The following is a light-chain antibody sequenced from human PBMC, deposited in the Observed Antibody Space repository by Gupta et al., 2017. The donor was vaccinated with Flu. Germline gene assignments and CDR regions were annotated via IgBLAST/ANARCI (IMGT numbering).Light chain of an antibody. J-gene: IGLJ3*02. CDR2: EGS. Sequence: QSALPPPASVPVSPSQSITTACTATSSDVGSYNLVSWYQQHPGKAPNLMIYEGSKRPSGVSTRCSGSKSGNTASLTISGLQAEDEADYYCCSYAGSSTWVFGGGTKLTVL. CDR1: SSDVGSYNL. CDR3: CSYAGSSTWV. V-gene: IGLV2-23*01.